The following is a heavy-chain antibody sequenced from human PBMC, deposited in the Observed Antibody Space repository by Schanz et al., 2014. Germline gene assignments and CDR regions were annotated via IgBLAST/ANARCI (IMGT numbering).Heavy chain of an antibody. J-gene: IGHJ4*02. V-gene: IGHV3-48*02. CDR1: GFSFSDYS. CDR3: VRDYNWGFDN. D-gene: IGHD7-27*01. Sequence: EVQLVESGGGLVQPGGSLSLSCAASGFSFSDYSMNWVRQAPGKGLEWISYIKISGDVFYTDSVKGRFTISRDNAKSSLYLQMSSLRDEDTAIYYCVRDYNWGFDNWGQGTLVTVSS. CDR2: IKISGDV.